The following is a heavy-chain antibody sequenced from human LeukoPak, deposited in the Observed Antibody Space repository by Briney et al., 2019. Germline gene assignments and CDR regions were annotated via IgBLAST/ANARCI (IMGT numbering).Heavy chain of an antibody. Sequence: SETLSLTCTVSGGSINIHYWRWIRDPPGKGLEWSGYIYYSGSTNYNPSLKSRVTISVDTSKNQFSLKLSSVTAADTAMYYCARETGYSSSLLDYWGQGTLVTVSS. D-gene: IGHD6-13*01. J-gene: IGHJ4*02. V-gene: IGHV4-59*11. CDR1: GGSINIHY. CDR2: IYYSGST. CDR3: ARETGYSSSLLDY.